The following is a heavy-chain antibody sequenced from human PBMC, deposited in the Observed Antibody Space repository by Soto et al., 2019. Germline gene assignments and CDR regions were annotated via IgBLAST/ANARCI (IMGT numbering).Heavy chain of an antibody. J-gene: IGHJ4*02. CDR2: ISYDGSNK. Sequence: QVQLVESGGGVVQPGRSLRLSCAASGFTFSSYTMHWVRQGPDKGLEWVAVISYDGSNKYYADSVRGRFTISRDNSKNTLFLQMNSLRAEDTAVYYCARDQSDVFRFLEWSWPGYWGQGTLVTVSS. CDR1: GFTFSSYT. D-gene: IGHD3-3*01. CDR3: ARDQSDVFRFLEWSWPGY. V-gene: IGHV3-30-3*01.